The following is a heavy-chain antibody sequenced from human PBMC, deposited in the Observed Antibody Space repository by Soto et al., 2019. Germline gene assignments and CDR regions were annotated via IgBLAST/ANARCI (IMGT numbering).Heavy chain of an antibody. CDR1: GGSISSYY. Sequence: QVQLQESGPGLVKPSETLSLTCTVSGGSISSYYWSWIRQPPGKGLEWIGYIYYSGSTNYNPSLKSRFTRSVATSKNQFARKLSSVTAADTAVYYCASRYGSCWDDAFDIWGRGTMVTVSS. V-gene: IGHV4-59*08. CDR3: ASRYGSCWDDAFDI. J-gene: IGHJ3*02. D-gene: IGHD6-13*01. CDR2: IYYSGST.